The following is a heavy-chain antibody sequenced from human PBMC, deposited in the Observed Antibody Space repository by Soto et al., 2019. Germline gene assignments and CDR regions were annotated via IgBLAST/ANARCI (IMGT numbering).Heavy chain of an antibody. Sequence: GGSLRLSCAASGFTFSSYSMNWVRQAPGKGLEWVSYISSSSSTIYYADSVKGRFTISRDNAKNSLYLQMNSLRDEDTAVYYCACDRSRVITEYFDYWGQGTLVTVSS. CDR3: ACDRSRVITEYFDY. V-gene: IGHV3-48*02. CDR1: GFTFSSYS. CDR2: ISSSSSTI. J-gene: IGHJ4*02. D-gene: IGHD3-22*01.